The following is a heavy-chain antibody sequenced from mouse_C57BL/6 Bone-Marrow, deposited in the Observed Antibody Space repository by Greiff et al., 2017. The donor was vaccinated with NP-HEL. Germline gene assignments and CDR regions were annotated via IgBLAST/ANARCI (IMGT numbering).Heavy chain of an antibody. CDR1: GFNIKDDY. CDR2: IDPENGDT. V-gene: IGHV14-4*01. CDR3: TTKDYDWFAY. D-gene: IGHD2-4*01. Sequence: EVQLVESGAELVRPGASVKLSCTASGFNIKDDYMHWVKQRPEQGLEWIGWIDPENGDTEYASKFQGKATITADTSSNTAYLQLSSLTSEDTAVYYCTTKDYDWFAYWGQGTLVTVSA. J-gene: IGHJ3*01.